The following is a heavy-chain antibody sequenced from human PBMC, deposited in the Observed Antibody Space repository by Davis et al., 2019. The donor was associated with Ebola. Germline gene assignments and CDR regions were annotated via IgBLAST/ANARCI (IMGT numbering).Heavy chain of an antibody. V-gene: IGHV1-46*01. J-gene: IGHJ4*02. D-gene: IGHD6-13*01. CDR1: GYTFTSYY. Sequence: ASVKVSCKASGYTFTSYYLHWVRQAPGQGLEWMGMINPSSATTSYAQKFQGRVTMTRDTSTSTVYMELSSLRSEDTAIYYCTSQQVDHDYWGQGTLVTVSP. CDR2: INPSSATT. CDR3: TSQQVDHDY.